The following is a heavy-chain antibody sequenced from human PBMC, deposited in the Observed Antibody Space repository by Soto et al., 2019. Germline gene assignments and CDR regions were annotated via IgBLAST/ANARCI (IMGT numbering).Heavy chain of an antibody. D-gene: IGHD3-10*01. Sequence: SETLSLTCTVSGGSISSSSYYWGWIRQPPGKGLEWIGSIYYSGSTYYNPSLKSRVTISVDTSKNQFSLKLSSVTAADTAVYYCAALGKIPNYYYYYMDVWGKGTTVTVSS. CDR1: GGSISSSSYY. CDR3: AALGKIPNYYYYYMDV. CDR2: IYYSGST. J-gene: IGHJ6*03. V-gene: IGHV4-39*01.